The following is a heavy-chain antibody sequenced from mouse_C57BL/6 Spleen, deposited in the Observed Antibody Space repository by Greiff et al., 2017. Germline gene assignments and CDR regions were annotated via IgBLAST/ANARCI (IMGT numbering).Heavy chain of an antibody. J-gene: IGHJ2*01. D-gene: IGHD2-3*01. V-gene: IGHV1-50*01. CDR1: GYTFTSYW. CDR2: IDPSDSYT. CDR3: ARRDGSFDY. Sequence: QVQLKQPGAELVKPGASVKLSCKASGYTFTSYWMQWVKQRPGQGLEWIGEIDPSDSYTNYNQKFKGKATLTVDTSSSTAYMQLSSLTSEDSAVYYCARRDGSFDYWGQGTTLTVSS.